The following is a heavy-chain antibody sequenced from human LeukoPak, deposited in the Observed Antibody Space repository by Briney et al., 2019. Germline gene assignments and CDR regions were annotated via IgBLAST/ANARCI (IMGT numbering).Heavy chain of an antibody. CDR3: ATGFKRITMVRGVFKLTSDY. Sequence: ASVKVSFKGSGYTLTELSMHWLRQAPAKGLEWMGGFDPEDGETIYAQKFQGRVTMTDDTSTDTAYMELSSLRSEDKAVYYCATGFKRITMVRGVFKLTSDYWGKGTLITVSS. J-gene: IGHJ4*02. D-gene: IGHD3-10*01. CDR2: FDPEDGET. CDR1: GYTLTELS. V-gene: IGHV1-24*01.